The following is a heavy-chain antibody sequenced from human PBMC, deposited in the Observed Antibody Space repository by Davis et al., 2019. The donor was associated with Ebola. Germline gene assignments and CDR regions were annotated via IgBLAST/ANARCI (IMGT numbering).Heavy chain of an antibody. CDR3: ARTALTSVSDAGLGYNYFDP. Sequence: SETLSLTCAVYGGSLSGYYWSWIRQPPGKGLEWIGEINHSGSTNYNPSLKSRVTISLDTSKNQFSLMLKSVTAADSGVYYCARTALTSVSDAGLGYNYFDPWGQGTLVTVSS. CDR2: INHSGST. CDR1: GGSLSGYY. J-gene: IGHJ4*02. D-gene: IGHD1-14*01. V-gene: IGHV4-34*01.